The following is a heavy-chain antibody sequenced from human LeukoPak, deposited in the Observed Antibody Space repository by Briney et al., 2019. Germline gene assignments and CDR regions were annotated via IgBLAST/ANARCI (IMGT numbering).Heavy chain of an antibody. D-gene: IGHD1-26*01. CDR2: ISGSDGST. Sequence: GSLRLSCAASGFTFSTYAMSWVRQAPGKGLEWVSTISGSDGSTYYADSVKGRFTISRDNSKNTLYLQMNSLRAEDTAVYYCAKGRGGSYGYFDYWGQGTLVTVSS. J-gene: IGHJ4*02. CDR3: AKGRGGSYGYFDY. V-gene: IGHV3-23*01. CDR1: GFTFSTYA.